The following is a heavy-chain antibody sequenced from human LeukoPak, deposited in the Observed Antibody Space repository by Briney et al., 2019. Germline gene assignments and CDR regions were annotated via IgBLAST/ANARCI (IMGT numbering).Heavy chain of an antibody. CDR3: ARDRPGSMDV. J-gene: IGHJ6*02. CDR1: GGSISSYY. Sequence: SETLSLTCTVSGGSISSYYWSWIRQPPGKGLEWIGYIYYSGSTNYNPSLKSRVTISVDTSKNQFSLKLSSVTAADTAVYYCARDRPGSMDVWGQGTTVTVSS. V-gene: IGHV4-59*01. CDR2: IYYSGST. D-gene: IGHD3-10*01.